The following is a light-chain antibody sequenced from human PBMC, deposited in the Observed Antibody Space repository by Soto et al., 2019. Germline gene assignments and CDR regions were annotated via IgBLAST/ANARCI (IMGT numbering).Light chain of an antibody. V-gene: IGKV1-5*03. CDR3: QQYNSPPFT. J-gene: IGKJ3*01. CDR2: KAS. Sequence: DIQMTQSPSTLSASVGDRVTITCRASQTISTWLAWYQQKPGKAPKLLIYKASSLESGVPSRFSGSGSGTEFTLTISSLQPDDFASYYCQQYNSPPFTFGPGTKVDIK. CDR1: QTISTW.